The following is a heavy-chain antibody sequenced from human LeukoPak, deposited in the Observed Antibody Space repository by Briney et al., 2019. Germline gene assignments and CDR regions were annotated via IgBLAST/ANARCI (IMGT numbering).Heavy chain of an antibody. CDR3: ARDSRVGYYYYGMDV. CDR1: GGTFGSYA. V-gene: IGHV1-69*13. D-gene: IGHD2-15*01. J-gene: IGHJ6*02. CDR2: IIPIFGTA. Sequence: ASVKVSCKASGGTFGSYAISWVRQAPGQGLEWMGGIIPIFGTANYAQKFQGRVTITADESTSTAYMELSSLRSEDTAVYYCARDSRVGYYYYGMDVWGQGTTVTVSS.